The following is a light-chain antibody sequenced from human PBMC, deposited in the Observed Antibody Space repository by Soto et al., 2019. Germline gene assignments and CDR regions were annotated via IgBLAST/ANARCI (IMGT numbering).Light chain of an antibody. CDR1: QGIGTD. J-gene: IGKJ4*01. CDR2: TAS. Sequence: DIQMTQATSSLSASVGDRVTITCRASQGIGTDLGWYQQRAGKAHKRLIYTASNLQSGVHTRFSGSGSGTEFTLTISSLQPEDCAIYYCIQHNTFPLTFGGGTKVDIK. CDR3: IQHNTFPLT. V-gene: IGKV1-17*01.